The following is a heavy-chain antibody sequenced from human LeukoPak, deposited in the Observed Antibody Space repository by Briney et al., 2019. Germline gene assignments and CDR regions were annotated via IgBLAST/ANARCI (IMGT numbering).Heavy chain of an antibody. CDR2: INLNDGGT. J-gene: IGHJ5*02. CDR3: VRNHQVLQLFGEGGLDP. CDR1: GYIFTDYY. D-gene: IGHD3-10*01. Sequence: ASVKVSCKSSGYIFTDYYIHWVRQAPGQGLEWLGWINLNDGGTNSPQKFQGRVTMTRDTSISTVYMELTRLKYDDAAVYYCVRNHQVLQLFGEGGLDPWGQGTLVAVSS. V-gene: IGHV1-2*02.